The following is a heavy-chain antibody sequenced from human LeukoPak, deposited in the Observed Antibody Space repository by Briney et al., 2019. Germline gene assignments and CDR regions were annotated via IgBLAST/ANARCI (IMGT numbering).Heavy chain of an antibody. J-gene: IGHJ4*02. Sequence: GGSLRLSCAASGFTFSGSAMHWVRQASGKGLEWVGRIRSKANSYATAYAASVKGRFTISRDDSKNTAYLQMNSLKTEDTAVYYCTNHQYYYDSSGYYYVVDYWGQGTLVTVSS. CDR1: GFTFSGSA. CDR3: TNHQYYYDSSGYYYVVDY. D-gene: IGHD3-22*01. CDR2: IRSKANSYAT. V-gene: IGHV3-73*01.